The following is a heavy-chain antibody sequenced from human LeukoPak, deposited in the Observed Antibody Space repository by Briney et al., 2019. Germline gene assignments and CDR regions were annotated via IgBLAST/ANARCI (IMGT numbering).Heavy chain of an antibody. CDR2: INPSGGST. J-gene: IGHJ6*03. CDR3: ARIGEGFGFPARSYYYYYYMDV. Sequence: ASVKVSCKASGYTFTNYHMNWVRQAPGQGLEWMGIINPSGGSTTNAQKFQGRVIMTRDMSTSTVYMELSSLRSDDTAVYYCARIGEGFGFPARSYYYYYYMDVWGKGTTVTVSS. V-gene: IGHV1-46*01. CDR1: GYTFTNYH. D-gene: IGHD3-10*01.